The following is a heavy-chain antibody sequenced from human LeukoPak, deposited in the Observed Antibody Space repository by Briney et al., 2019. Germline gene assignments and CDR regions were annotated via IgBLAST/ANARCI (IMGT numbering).Heavy chain of an antibody. V-gene: IGHV3-7*01. CDR3: ARGRYGGAIDI. CDR1: EFTFSAYG. CDR2: IKQDGSEK. J-gene: IGHJ3*02. Sequence: GGSLRLSCAASEFTFSAYGMHWVRQAPGKGLEWVANIKQDGSEKYYVDAVKGRFTISRDNAKDSLYLQMNSLRAEDTAVYYCARGRYGGAIDIWGQGTMVTVSS. D-gene: IGHD5-18*01.